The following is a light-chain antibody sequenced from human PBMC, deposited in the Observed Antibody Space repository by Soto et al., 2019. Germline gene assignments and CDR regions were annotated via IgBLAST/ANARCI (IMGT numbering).Light chain of an antibody. Sequence: QSALTQPASVSGSPGQSITISCTGTSSDVGGYNYVSWYQQHPGKAPKLLIYHVVQRPSGVPDRFSGSKSGTTASLIISGLQAEDEADYFCCSYADGQTLAFGGGTKVTVL. CDR3: CSYADGQTLA. CDR2: HVV. CDR1: SSDVGGYNY. V-gene: IGLV2-11*01. J-gene: IGLJ2*01.